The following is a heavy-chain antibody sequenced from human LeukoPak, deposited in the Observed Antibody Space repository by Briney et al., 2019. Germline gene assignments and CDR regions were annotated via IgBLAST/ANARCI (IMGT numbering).Heavy chain of an antibody. V-gene: IGHV1-69*04. J-gene: IGHJ6*02. CDR3: ARLLYYYGMDV. CDR2: IIPILGIA. Sequence: SVKVSCKASGGTFSSYAISWVRQAPGQGLEWMGRIIPILGIANYAQKFQGRVTITADKSTSTAYMELSSLRSEDTAVYYRARLLYYYGMDVWGQGTTVTVSS. CDR1: GGTFSSYA.